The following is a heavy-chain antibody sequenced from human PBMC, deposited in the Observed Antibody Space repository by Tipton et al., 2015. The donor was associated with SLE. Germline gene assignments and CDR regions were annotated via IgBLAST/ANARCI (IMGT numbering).Heavy chain of an antibody. CDR1: GFTFRDYA. CDR2: ISYDGSSQ. V-gene: IGHV3-30*04. CDR3: ARERRGYYMEV. Sequence: RSLRLSCAASGFTFRDYAMEWVRQAPGKGLEWVTLISYDGSSQYYADSVKGRFTVSRDNSKNTLYLQMSSLRGEDTAVYYCARERRGYYMEVWGKGTTVTVSS. J-gene: IGHJ6*03.